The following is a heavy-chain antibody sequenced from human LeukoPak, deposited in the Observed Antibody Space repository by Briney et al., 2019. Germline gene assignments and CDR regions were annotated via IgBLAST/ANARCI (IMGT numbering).Heavy chain of an antibody. J-gene: IGHJ4*02. Sequence: WGSLRLSCAASGFTFSTFEMHWIRQAPGKGLEWMAAITPDGSVQKDAYAVRGRFSISRDNSKNTPHLQMSSLSAEDTAVYHCVSLYRRGNYDVLTGFDYWGQGTLVTVSS. V-gene: IGHV3-30*04. CDR2: ITPDGSVQ. CDR1: GFTFSTFE. D-gene: IGHD3-9*01. CDR3: VSLYRRGNYDVLTGFDY.